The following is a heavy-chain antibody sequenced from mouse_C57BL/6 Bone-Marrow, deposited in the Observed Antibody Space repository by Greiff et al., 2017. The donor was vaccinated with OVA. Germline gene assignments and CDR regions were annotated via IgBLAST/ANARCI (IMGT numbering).Heavy chain of an antibody. CDR2: IYPGSGST. D-gene: IGHD2-3*01. Sequence: QVQLQQSGAELVKPGASVKMSCKASGYTFTSYWITWVKQRPGQGLEWIGDIYPGSGSTNYNEKFKSKATLTVDTSSSTAYMQLSSLTSEDSAVYYCARGYDGYFLDYWGQGTTRTVSS. V-gene: IGHV1-55*01. CDR3: ARGYDGYFLDY. CDR1: GYTFTSYW. J-gene: IGHJ2*01.